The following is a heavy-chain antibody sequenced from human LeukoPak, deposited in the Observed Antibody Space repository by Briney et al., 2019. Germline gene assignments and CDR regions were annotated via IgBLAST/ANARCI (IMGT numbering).Heavy chain of an antibody. CDR1: GYSFSSHG. J-gene: IGHJ4*02. Sequence: GESLKISCEASGYSFSSHGIVWMRQMPGKGLEWMGIINPADSVTIYSPSFQGQVTISADKSITTAYLQWSSLKASDTAMYYCARRYCSGGTCYYFDYWGQGALVTVSS. D-gene: IGHD2-15*01. V-gene: IGHV5-51*01. CDR3: ARRYCSGGTCYYFDY. CDR2: INPADSVT.